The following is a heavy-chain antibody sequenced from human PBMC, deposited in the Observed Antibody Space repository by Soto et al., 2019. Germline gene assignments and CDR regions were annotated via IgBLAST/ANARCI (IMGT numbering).Heavy chain of an antibody. CDR3: ARGRETGIAAAGTNYYYMDV. J-gene: IGHJ6*03. V-gene: IGHV1-18*01. Sequence: GASVKVSCKASGYTFTSYGISWVRRAPGQGLEWMGWISAYNGNTNYAQKHQGRDTMTTDTSTSTAYMELRSLRSDDTAVYYCARGRETGIAAAGTNYYYMDVWGKGTTVTVSS. D-gene: IGHD6-13*01. CDR2: ISAYNGNT. CDR1: GYTFTSYG.